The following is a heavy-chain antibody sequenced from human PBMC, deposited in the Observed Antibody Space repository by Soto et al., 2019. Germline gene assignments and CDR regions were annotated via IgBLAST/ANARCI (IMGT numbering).Heavy chain of an antibody. CDR3: AREDDGGDSLDV. D-gene: IGHD2-21*02. V-gene: IGHV4-30-4*08. CDR2: IHHSGSI. Sequence: QVQLQQSGPGLVKPSQTLSLTCTVSGDSISSDYYHWTWIRQSPGKGLEWIGYIHHSGSILYNPSLKSRVTISVDTSKNQFSLHLTSVTAADTAVYFRAREDDGGDSLDVWGQGTTVTVSS. J-gene: IGHJ6*02. CDR1: GDSISSDYYH.